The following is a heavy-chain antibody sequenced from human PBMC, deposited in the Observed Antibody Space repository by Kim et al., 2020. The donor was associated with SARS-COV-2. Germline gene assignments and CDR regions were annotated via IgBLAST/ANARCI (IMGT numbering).Heavy chain of an antibody. J-gene: IGHJ6*02. CDR3: ARDQLHYYGSGSSQGGMDV. V-gene: IGHV1-46*01. CDR2: INPSGGST. Sequence: ASVKVSCKASGYTFTSYYMHWVRQAPGQGLEWMGIINPSGGSTSYAQKFQGRVTMTRDTSTSTVYMELSSLRSEDTAVYYCARDQLHYYGSGSSQGGMDVWGQGPTVTVSS. CDR1: GYTFTSYY. D-gene: IGHD3-10*01.